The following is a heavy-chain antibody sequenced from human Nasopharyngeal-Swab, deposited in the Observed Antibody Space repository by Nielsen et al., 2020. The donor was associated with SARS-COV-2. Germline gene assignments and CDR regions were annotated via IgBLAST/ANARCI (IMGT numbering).Heavy chain of an antibody. CDR3: VRAWLQVFDL. D-gene: IGHD5-24*01. V-gene: IGHV1-46*03. Sequence: WVRQAPGQGLEWMGIINPNSDYTNYAQKFQGRVTMTRDTSTSTVYMELSSLRSEDTAVYYCVRAWLQVFDLWGQGTLVTVSS. CDR2: INPNSDYT. J-gene: IGHJ5*02.